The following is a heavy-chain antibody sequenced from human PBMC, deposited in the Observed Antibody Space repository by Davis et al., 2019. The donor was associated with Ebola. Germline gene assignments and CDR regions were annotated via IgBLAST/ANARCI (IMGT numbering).Heavy chain of an antibody. CDR3: ARAIFGADY. V-gene: IGHV3-7*01. CDR1: GFTFSSYA. J-gene: IGHJ4*02. D-gene: IGHD3-3*01. Sequence: PGGSLRLSCAASGFTFSSYAMSWVRQAPGKGLEWVANIKQDGSEKYYVDSVKGRFTISRDNAKNSLYLQMNSLRAEDTAVYYCARAIFGADYWGQGTLVTVSS. CDR2: IKQDGSEK.